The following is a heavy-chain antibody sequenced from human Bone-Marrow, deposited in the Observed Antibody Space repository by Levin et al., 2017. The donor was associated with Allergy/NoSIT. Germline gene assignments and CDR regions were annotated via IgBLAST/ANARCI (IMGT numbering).Heavy chain of an antibody. CDR2: ISYDGSNK. D-gene: IGHD3-3*01. J-gene: IGHJ6*02. CDR3: ARGITIFGVVIIDYYYYGMDV. V-gene: IGHV3-30*04. Sequence: PGGSLRLSCAASGFTFSSYAMHWVRQAPGKGLEWVAVISYDGSNKYYADSVKGRFTISRDNSKNTLYLQMNSLRAEDTAVYYCARGITIFGVVIIDYYYYGMDVWGQGTTVTVSS. CDR1: GFTFSSYA.